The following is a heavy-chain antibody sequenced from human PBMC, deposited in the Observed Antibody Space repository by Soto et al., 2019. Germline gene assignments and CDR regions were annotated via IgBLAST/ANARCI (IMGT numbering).Heavy chain of an antibody. D-gene: IGHD6-13*01. Sequence: SGPTLVNPTQTLTLTCTFSGFSLITIGLGVGWIRQPPGKALEWLALIYWNDDKRYSPSLKSRLTITKDTSKNQVVLTMTNMDPVDTATYYCAHRQDSSSWYHYYYYYGMDVWGQGTTVTVSS. J-gene: IGHJ6*02. CDR3: AHRQDSSSWYHYYYYYGMDV. CDR1: GFSLITIGLG. CDR2: IYWNDDK. V-gene: IGHV2-5*01.